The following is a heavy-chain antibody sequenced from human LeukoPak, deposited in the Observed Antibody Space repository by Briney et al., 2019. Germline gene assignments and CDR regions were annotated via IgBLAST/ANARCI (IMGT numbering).Heavy chain of an antibody. V-gene: IGHV3-7*01. CDR2: INQDGSEE. Sequence: GGSLRLSCAASGFPFTNYWINWVRQAPGKGLEWVANINQDGSEEYYVDSVKGRFTISRDNARNSLYLQMNSLRAEDTALYYCARGAFGALDIWGQGTMVSVSS. CDR3: ARGAFGALDI. J-gene: IGHJ3*02. D-gene: IGHD3-10*01. CDR1: GFPFTNYW.